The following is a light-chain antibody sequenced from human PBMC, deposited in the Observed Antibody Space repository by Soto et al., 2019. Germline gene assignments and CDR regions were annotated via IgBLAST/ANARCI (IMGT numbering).Light chain of an antibody. J-gene: IGKJ1*01. CDR2: DAS. CDR3: QQRDIWPWT. V-gene: IGKV3-11*01. Sequence: IVLTQSPGTLSLSQGERATLSCRASQSVSSYLAWYQQKPGQAPRLLMYDASKRATGIPARFSGSGSGTDFTLTISSLEPEDFAVYYCQQRDIWPWTFGQGTNVVIK. CDR1: QSVSSY.